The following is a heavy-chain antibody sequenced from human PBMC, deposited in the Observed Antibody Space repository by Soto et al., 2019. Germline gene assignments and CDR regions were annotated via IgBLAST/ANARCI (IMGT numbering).Heavy chain of an antibody. CDR1: GYTFTSYA. J-gene: IGHJ6*02. D-gene: IGHD3-16*01. CDR2: INAGNGNT. CDR3: ARVGLGYYYYYGMDV. V-gene: IGHV1-3*01. Sequence: ASVKVSCKASGYTFTSYAMHWVRQALGQRLEWMGWINAGNGNTKYSQKFQGRVTITRDTSASTAYMELSSLRSEDTAVYYCARVGLGYYYYYGMDVWGQGTTVTVSS.